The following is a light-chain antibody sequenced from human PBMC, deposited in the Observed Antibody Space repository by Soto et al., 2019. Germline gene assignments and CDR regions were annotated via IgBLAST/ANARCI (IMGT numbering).Light chain of an antibody. CDR1: QSVSSSY. V-gene: IGKV3-20*01. Sequence: EIVFTQSPATLSLSPGERATLSCRASQSVSSSYLAWYQQKPGQAPRLLIYGASSRATGIPDRFSGSGSGTDFTLTISRLEPEDFAVYYCQQYGSLRTCGQGTKVDIK. CDR2: GAS. CDR3: QQYGSLRT. J-gene: IGKJ1*01.